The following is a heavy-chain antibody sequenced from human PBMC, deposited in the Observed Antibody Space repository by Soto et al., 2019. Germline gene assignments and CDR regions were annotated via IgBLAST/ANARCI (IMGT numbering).Heavy chain of an antibody. D-gene: IGHD3-22*01. J-gene: IGHJ4*02. Sequence: GGSLRLSCAASRFTFSSYEVNWVRQAPGKGLEWVSYISSSGSTIYYADSVKGRFTISRDNAKNSLYLQMNSLRAEDTAVYYCAREVDRSGYFDYWGQGTLVTVSP. CDR2: ISSSGSTI. CDR3: AREVDRSGYFDY. CDR1: RFTFSSYE. V-gene: IGHV3-48*03.